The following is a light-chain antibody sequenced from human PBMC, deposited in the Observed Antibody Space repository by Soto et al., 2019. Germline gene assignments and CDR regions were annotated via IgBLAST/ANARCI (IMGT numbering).Light chain of an antibody. CDR2: AAP. J-gene: IGKJ2*01. CDR3: QQSYSNPHT. CDR1: QSISSY. Sequence: DIQMTQSPSSLSASVGDRVTVTCRASQSISSYLNWYQQTPGKAPKILIYAAPTLQSGVPSGFSGSGSGTDFTLTISSLQPEDFATYYCQQSYSNPHTFGQGTKVDIK. V-gene: IGKV1-39*01.